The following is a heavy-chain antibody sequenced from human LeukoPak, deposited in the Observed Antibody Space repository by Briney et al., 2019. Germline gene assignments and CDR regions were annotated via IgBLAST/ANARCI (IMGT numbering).Heavy chain of an antibody. CDR2: ISSSSTYI. Sequence: GGSLRLSCAASGFIFSSYNMNWVRQAPGKGLEWVSSISSSSTYIYYVDSVKGRFTISRDNAKNSLYLQMNSLRAEGTAMYYCARDGYSSSSFDFWGQGTLVTVSS. J-gene: IGHJ4*02. V-gene: IGHV3-21*01. D-gene: IGHD6-6*01. CDR3: ARDGYSSSSFDF. CDR1: GFIFSSYN.